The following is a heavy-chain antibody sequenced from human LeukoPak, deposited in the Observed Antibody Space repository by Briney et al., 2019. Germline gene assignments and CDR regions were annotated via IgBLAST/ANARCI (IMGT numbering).Heavy chain of an antibody. V-gene: IGHV3-23*01. CDR1: GFYFNSYA. Sequence: GGSLRLSCTASGFYFNSYAMAWVRQAPGQELEWVSTVTAAGTVTWYSDSVRGRFTISRDNFENTVYLQMNNLGVEDTARYYCARDRDYPRDQFDYWGQGTVVSVSS. CDR3: ARDRDYPRDQFDY. D-gene: IGHD4-17*01. J-gene: IGHJ4*02. CDR2: VTAAGTVT.